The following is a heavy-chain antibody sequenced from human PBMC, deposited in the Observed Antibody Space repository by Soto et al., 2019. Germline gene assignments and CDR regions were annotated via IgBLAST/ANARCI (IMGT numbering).Heavy chain of an antibody. J-gene: IGHJ4*02. D-gene: IGHD2-2*01. CDR1: AGSISSSRNYY. CDR2: IYYSGNT. V-gene: IGHV4-39*01. Sequence: PXETLSLPFTVSAGSISSSRNYYWGWIRQPPEKGLEWIGSIYYSGNTYYSPSLRGRVTLYVDTSKNQFSLNLNSVKAADTAVYYCVTTAAYCNGISCFDFDNWGQGALVTVSS. CDR3: VTTAAYCNGISCFDFDN.